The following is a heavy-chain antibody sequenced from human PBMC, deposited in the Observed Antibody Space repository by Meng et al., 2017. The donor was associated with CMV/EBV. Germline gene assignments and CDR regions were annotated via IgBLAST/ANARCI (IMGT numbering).Heavy chain of an antibody. CDR1: GYTFTGYY. V-gene: IGHV1-2*02. D-gene: IGHD2-2*01. CDR3: ASARGSYCSSTSCSGVRYYYYGMDV. CDR2: INPNSGGT. J-gene: IGHJ6*02. Sequence: ASVKVSCKASGYTFTGYYMHWVRQATGQGLEWMGWINPNSGGTNYAQKFQGRVTMTRDTSISTAYMELSRLRSDDTAVYYCASARGSYCSSTSCSGVRYYYYGMDVWGQGTTVTVSS.